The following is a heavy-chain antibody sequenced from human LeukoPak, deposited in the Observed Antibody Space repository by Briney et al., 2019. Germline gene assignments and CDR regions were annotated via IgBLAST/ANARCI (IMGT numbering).Heavy chain of an antibody. Sequence: AGGSLRLSCAASGFTFSSYSMNWVRQAPGKGLEWVSSISSSSSYRYYADSVKGRSTISRDNAKNSLYLQMNSLRAEDTAVYYCARAPEGFWYFDLWGRGTLVTVSS. J-gene: IGHJ2*01. CDR1: GFTFSSYS. CDR2: ISSSSSYR. CDR3: ARAPEGFWYFDL. V-gene: IGHV3-21*01.